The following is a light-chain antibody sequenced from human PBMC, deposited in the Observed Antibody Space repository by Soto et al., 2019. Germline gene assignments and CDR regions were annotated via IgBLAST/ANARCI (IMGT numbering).Light chain of an antibody. CDR2: GAS. J-gene: IGKJ5*01. CDR3: QQYGGSPIT. CDR1: QSVSSK. V-gene: IGKV3-20*01. Sequence: EIELTQSPGTLSLYPGERATLSCRASQSVSSKLAWYQQKPGQAPRLLISGASSRATGIPDRFSGSGSGTDFTLTISRLEPEDFAMYFCQQYGGSPITFGQGTRLEIK.